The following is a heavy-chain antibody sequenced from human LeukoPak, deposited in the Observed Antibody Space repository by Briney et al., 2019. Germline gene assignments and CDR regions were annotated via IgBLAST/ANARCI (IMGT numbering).Heavy chain of an antibody. D-gene: IGHD6-13*01. CDR1: GFTFSSYA. CDR2: ISSNGGST. V-gene: IGHV3-64D*06. CDR3: VKDGEYSSSWYDY. J-gene: IGHJ4*02. Sequence: PGGSLRLSCSASGFTFSSYAMHWVRQAPGKGLEYVSAISSNGGSTYYADSVKGGFTISRDNSKNTLYLQMSSLRAEDTAVYYCVKDGEYSSSWYDYWGQGTLVTVSS.